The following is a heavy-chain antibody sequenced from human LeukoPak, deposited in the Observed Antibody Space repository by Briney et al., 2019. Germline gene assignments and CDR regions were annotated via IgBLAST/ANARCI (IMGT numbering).Heavy chain of an antibody. CDR3: ARGVVPAAISQYYYYYMDV. CDR1: GFTFSDYY. J-gene: IGHJ6*03. D-gene: IGHD2-2*02. V-gene: IGHV3-11*04. Sequence: GGSLRLSCAASGFTFSDYYMSWIRQAPGKGLEWVSYISSSGRAIYYADSVKGRFTISRDNAKNSLYLQMNSLRAEDTAVYYCARGVVPAAISQYYYYYMDVWGKGTTVTVSS. CDR2: ISSSGRAI.